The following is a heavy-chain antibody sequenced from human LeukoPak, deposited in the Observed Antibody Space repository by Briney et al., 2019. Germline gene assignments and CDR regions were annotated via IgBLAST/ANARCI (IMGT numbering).Heavy chain of an antibody. CDR2: IYYSGST. D-gene: IGHD1-26*01. J-gene: IGHJ4*02. CDR3: ARQELQRYFDH. V-gene: IGHV4-39*01. CDR1: GGSISSSSYY. Sequence: SETLSLTCTVSGGSISSSSYYWGWIRQPPGKGLEWIGSIYYSGSTYYNPSLKSRVTISVDTSKNQFSLKLSSVTAADTAVYYCARQELQRYFDHWGQGTLVTVSS.